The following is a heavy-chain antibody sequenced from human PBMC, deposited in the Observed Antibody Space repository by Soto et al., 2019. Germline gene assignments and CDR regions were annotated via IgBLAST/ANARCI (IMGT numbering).Heavy chain of an antibody. J-gene: IGHJ6*03. Sequence: QVQLQESGPGLVKPSETLSLTCTVSGGSISSYYWSWIRQPQGKGLEWIGYIYYSGSTNYNPSLKSRVTISVDTSKNQFSLKLSSVTAADTAVYYCARADQYCSSTSCYGSYYYYYMDVWGKGTTVTVSS. V-gene: IGHV4-59*01. CDR2: IYYSGST. CDR3: ARADQYCSSTSCYGSYYYYYMDV. CDR1: GGSISSYY. D-gene: IGHD2-2*01.